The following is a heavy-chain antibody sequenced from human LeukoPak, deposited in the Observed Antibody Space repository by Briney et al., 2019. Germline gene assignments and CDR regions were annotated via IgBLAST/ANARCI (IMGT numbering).Heavy chain of an antibody. CDR1: GGSISSGGYY. J-gene: IGHJ4*02. D-gene: IGHD2-2*01. Sequence: SETLSLTRTVSGGSISSGGYYWSWIRQHPGKGLEWIGYIYYSGSTYYNPSLKSRVTISVDTSKNQFSLKLSSVTAADTAVYYCARVVPAAKKTYYFDYWGQGTLVTVSS. CDR3: ARVVPAAKKTYYFDY. V-gene: IGHV4-31*03. CDR2: IYYSGST.